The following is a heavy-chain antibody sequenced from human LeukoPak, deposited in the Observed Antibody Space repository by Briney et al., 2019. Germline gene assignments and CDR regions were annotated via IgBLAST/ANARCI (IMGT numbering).Heavy chain of an antibody. CDR3: ARQFATAAADTRGYFDY. CDR2: FFVSGST. V-gene: IGHV4-39*01. CDR1: GCSISSSGDY. Sequence: PSETLSLTCTVSGCSISSSGDYWGWIRQAPGKGLEWIGSFFVSGSTHYNPSLRSRATLFVDTSKNQFSLKLTSMTAADAATYFCARQFATAAADTRGYFDYWGQGTVVAVSS. D-gene: IGHD6-25*01. J-gene: IGHJ4*02.